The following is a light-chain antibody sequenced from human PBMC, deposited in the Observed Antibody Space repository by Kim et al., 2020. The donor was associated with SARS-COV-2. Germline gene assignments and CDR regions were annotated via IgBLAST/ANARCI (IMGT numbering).Light chain of an antibody. V-gene: IGKV1-5*03. J-gene: IGKJ1*01. Sequence: ASVGDIVTITCRASQSISYWLAWYQQKPGKAPKFLIYQASSLESGVPSRFSGSGSGTEFTLTISDLQPDDFATYYCQHYNSYPWTFGQGTKVDIK. CDR3: QHYNSYPWT. CDR2: QAS. CDR1: QSISYW.